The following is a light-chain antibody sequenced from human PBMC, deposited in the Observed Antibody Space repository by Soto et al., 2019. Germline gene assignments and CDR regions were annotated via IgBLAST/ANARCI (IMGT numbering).Light chain of an antibody. J-gene: IGLJ1*01. CDR3: SSYAGNTYPYV. V-gene: IGLV2-8*01. CDR1: GSDVGGSNL. CDR2: EVN. Sequence: QSVLTQPPSASGSPGQSVTISCTGTGSDVGGSNLVSWYQQHPGKAPKLLIFEVNKRPSGVPDRFSGSKSGNTASLTVSGLQAEDEGDYYCSSYAGNTYPYVLGTGTKSPS.